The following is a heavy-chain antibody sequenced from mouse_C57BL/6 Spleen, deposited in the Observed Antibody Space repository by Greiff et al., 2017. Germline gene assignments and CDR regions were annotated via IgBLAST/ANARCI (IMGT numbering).Heavy chain of an antibody. D-gene: IGHD2-3*01. Sequence: EVKLMESGGGLVQPKGSLKLSCAASGFSFNTYAMNWVRQAPGKGLEWVARIRSKSNNYATYYADSVKDRFTISRDDSESMLYLQMNNLKTEDTAMYYWVRHDGYSNYYAMDYWGQGTSVTVSS. J-gene: IGHJ4*01. CDR3: VRHDGYSNYYAMDY. CDR2: IRSKSNNYAT. V-gene: IGHV10-1*01. CDR1: GFSFNTYA.